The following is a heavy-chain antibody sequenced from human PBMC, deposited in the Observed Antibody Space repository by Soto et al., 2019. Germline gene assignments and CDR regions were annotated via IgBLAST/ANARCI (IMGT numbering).Heavy chain of an antibody. CDR1: GFTFSSSA. V-gene: IGHV3-23*01. J-gene: IGHJ4*02. D-gene: IGHD1-26*01. CDR2: ISGSGGST. CDR3: AKSFLGSYSGY. Sequence: GGSLRLSCAASGFTFSSSAISWVRQAPGKGLEWVSAISGSGGSTYYADSVKGRFTISRDNSKNTLYLQMNSLRAEDTAVYYCAKSFLGSYSGYWGQGTLVTVSS.